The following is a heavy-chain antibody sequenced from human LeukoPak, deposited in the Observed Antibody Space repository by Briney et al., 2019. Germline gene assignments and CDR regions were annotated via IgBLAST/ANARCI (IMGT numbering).Heavy chain of an antibody. J-gene: IGHJ4*02. CDR2: IYPGDCDT. CDR3: AREDSSGSHSPT. Sequence: GESLKISCKGSGYSFTSYWIGWVRQMPGKGLEWMGIIYPGDCDTRYSPSFQGQVTISADKSINTPYLQRSSLKAADTAIYNCAREDSSGSHSPTWGQGTMVTVSS. CDR1: GYSFTSYW. V-gene: IGHV5-51*01. D-gene: IGHD3-22*01.